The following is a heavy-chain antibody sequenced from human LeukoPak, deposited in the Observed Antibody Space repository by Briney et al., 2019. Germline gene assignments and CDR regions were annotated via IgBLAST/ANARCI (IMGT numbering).Heavy chain of an antibody. CDR1: GGTFSSYA. V-gene: IGHV1-69*05. CDR3: ARDDPGYNWFDP. CDR2: IIPIFGTA. J-gene: IGHJ5*02. Sequence: SVKVSCKASGGTFSSYAISWVRQAPGQGLEWMGRIIPIFGTANYAQKLQGRVTMTTDTSTSTAYMELRSLRSDDTAIYYCARDDPGYNWFDPWGQGTLVTVSS.